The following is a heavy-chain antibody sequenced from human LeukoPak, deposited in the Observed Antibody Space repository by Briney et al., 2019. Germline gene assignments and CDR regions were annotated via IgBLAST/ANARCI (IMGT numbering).Heavy chain of an antibody. CDR3: AKDSGSRGGGYYFDY. D-gene: IGHD3-16*01. Sequence: GGSLRLSCAVSGFTFSNYAMSWVRQAPGKGLGWVSAISTSGGMTYSADSVKGRFTISRDNSKNTLYLQMNSLRAEDTAIYYCAKDSGSRGGGYYFDYWGQGTLVTVSS. CDR1: GFTFSNYA. CDR2: ISTSGGMT. V-gene: IGHV3-23*01. J-gene: IGHJ4*02.